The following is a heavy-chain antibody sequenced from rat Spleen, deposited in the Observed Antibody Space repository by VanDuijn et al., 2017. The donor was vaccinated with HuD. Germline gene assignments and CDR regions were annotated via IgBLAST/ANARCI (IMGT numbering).Heavy chain of an antibody. J-gene: IGHJ4*01. V-gene: IGHV2-13*01. D-gene: IGHD1-1*01. CDR3: VRVPYYFSGDPNFMDA. CDR2: IWGNGNT. CDR1: GFSLTSYG. Sequence: QVQLKESGPGLVQPSRTLSLTCTVSGFSLTSYGVSWVRQPPGKGLEGMGVIWGNGNTNYNSALESRPSNGRDTAKSQVFLKMNSLQAEDTAPYYCVRVPYYFSGDPNFMDAWGQGVSVTVSS.